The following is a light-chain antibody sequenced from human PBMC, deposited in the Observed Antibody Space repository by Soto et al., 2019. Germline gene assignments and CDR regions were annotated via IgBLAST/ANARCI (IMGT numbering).Light chain of an antibody. J-gene: IGKJ5*01. CDR2: DAS. CDR3: QQYNNWPPIT. V-gene: IGKV3-11*01. Sequence: EIVLTQSPATLSLSPGERATLSCGASQSVRSYLAWYQQKPGQAPRLLIYDASNRATGIPARFSGSGSGTDFTLTISSLEPEDFAVYYCQQYNNWPPITFGQGTRLEI. CDR1: QSVRSY.